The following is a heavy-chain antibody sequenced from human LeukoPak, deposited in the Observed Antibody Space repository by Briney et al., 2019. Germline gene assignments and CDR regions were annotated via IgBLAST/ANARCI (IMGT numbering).Heavy chain of an antibody. D-gene: IGHD6-13*01. Sequence: GGSLRLSCAASGFTFNSYAMGWVRQAPGKGLEWVSAISAGDDSTYYADSVKGRFTISRDISKNTLYLQMNSLRAEDTAVYYCAKTTATANPFDYWGQGTLVTVSS. CDR2: ISAGDDST. CDR1: GFTFNSYA. CDR3: AKTTATANPFDY. J-gene: IGHJ4*02. V-gene: IGHV3-23*01.